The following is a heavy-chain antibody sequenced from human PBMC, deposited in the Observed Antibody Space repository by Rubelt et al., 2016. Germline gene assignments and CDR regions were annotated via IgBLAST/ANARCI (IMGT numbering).Heavy chain of an antibody. V-gene: IGHV1-18*01. D-gene: IGHD6-6*01. CDR2: ISAYNGNT. CDR1: GYTFTSYG. Sequence: QVQLVQSGAEVKKPGASVKVSCKASGYTFTSYGISWVRQAPGQGLEWMGWISAYNGNTNYAQKLAGRVPMTTDTSTSTAYMEVRGLRSDATAVYYCARDRIRIAARQGWYFDLWGRGTLVTVSS. J-gene: IGHJ2*01. CDR3: ARDRIRIAARQGWYFDL.